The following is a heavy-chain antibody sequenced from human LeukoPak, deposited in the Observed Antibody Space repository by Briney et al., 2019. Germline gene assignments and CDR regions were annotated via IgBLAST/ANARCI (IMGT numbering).Heavy chain of an antibody. J-gene: IGHJ1*01. Sequence: PSQTLSLTCTVSGGSISSGNYFWSWIRQPAGEGLEWIGRISATGSTSYNTSLKSRVTISVDTSENQFSLKVTSVTAADTAVYYCASQAYCGSTACQGSGYFHHWGQGTLVTVSS. D-gene: IGHD2-21*01. CDR2: ISATGST. CDR3: ASQAYCGSTACQGSGYFHH. V-gene: IGHV4-61*02. CDR1: GGSISSGNYF.